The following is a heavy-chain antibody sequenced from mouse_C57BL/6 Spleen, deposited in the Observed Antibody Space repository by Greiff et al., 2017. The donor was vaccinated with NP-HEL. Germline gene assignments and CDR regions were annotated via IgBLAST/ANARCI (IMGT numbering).Heavy chain of an antibody. J-gene: IGHJ2*01. V-gene: IGHV14-4*01. CDR3: TTDYYGSSYGGGY. CDR2: IDPENGDT. D-gene: IGHD1-1*01. CDR1: GFNIKDDY. Sequence: EVMLVESGAELVRPGASVKLSCTASGFNIKDDYMHWVKQRPEQGLEWIGWIDPENGDTEYASKFQGKATITADTSSNTAYLQLSSLTSEDTAVYYCTTDYYGSSYGGGYWGQGTTLTVSS.